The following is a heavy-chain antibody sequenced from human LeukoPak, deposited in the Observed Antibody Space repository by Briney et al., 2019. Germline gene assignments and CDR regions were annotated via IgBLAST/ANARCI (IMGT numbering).Heavy chain of an antibody. CDR3: AAKTSGQYCSSTSCWGTAEYFQH. CDR2: ISRSVDST. CDR1: GFPFSRYA. V-gene: IGHV3-23*01. Sequence: GGSLRLSCAASGFPFSRYALSWVRQAPGNGLEWVSIISRSVDSTKYADPAKGRFTISRDNSNNTLYLQMSSLRAEDTAVYYCAAKTSGQYCSSTSCWGTAEYFQHWGQGTLVTVSS. D-gene: IGHD2-2*01. J-gene: IGHJ1*01.